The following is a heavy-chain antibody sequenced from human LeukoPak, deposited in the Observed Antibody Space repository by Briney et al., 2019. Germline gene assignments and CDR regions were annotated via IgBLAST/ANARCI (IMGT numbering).Heavy chain of an antibody. D-gene: IGHD6-13*01. V-gene: IGHV4-39*01. CDR1: GGSISSRSYY. J-gene: IGHJ4*02. Sequence: SETLSLTCTVSGGSISSRSYYWGWIRQPPGKGLEWIGSIYYSGSTYYNPSLKSRVTISVDTSKNQFSLKLSSVTAADTAVYYCARHGTISSSVDYWGQGTLVTVSS. CDR3: ARHGTISSSVDY. CDR2: IYYSGST.